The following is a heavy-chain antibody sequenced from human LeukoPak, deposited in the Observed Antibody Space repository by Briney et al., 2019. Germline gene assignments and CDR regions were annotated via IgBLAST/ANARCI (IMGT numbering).Heavy chain of an antibody. Sequence: ASVKVSCKASGYTFTSCAMNWVRQAPGQGLEWMGWIHPSTGNPTYAQGFTGRFVFSLDTSVSTTYPQISSLKAEDTAVYYCARAFQRLGELSLPNYWGQGTLVTVSS. CDR1: GYTFTSCA. CDR2: IHPSTGNP. V-gene: IGHV7-4-1*02. J-gene: IGHJ4*02. D-gene: IGHD3-16*02. CDR3: ARAFQRLGELSLPNY.